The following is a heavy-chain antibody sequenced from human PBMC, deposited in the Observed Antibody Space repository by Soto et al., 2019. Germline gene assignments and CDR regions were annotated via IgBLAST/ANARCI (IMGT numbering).Heavy chain of an antibody. CDR3: ASPYYDFWSGYFQALDY. D-gene: IGHD3-3*01. Sequence: SVKVSCKASGGTFSSYAISWVRQAPGQGLEWMGGIIPIFGTANYAQKFQGRVTITADESTSTAYMELSSLRSEDTAVYYCASPYYDFWSGYFQALDYWGQGTLVTVSS. CDR1: GGTFSSYA. J-gene: IGHJ4*02. CDR2: IIPIFGTA. V-gene: IGHV1-69*13.